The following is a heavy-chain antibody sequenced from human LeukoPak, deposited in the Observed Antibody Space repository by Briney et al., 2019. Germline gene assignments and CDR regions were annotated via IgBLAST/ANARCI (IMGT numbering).Heavy chain of an antibody. CDR3: ASHYSSGWSYYYYYGMDV. CDR2: INPNTGNP. D-gene: IGHD6-19*01. J-gene: IGHJ6*02. Sequence: ASVKVSCKASGYTFTNYAMNWVRQAPGQGLEWMGWINPNTGNPTYAQGFTGRFVFSLDTSVTTTYLQISGLKAEDTAVYYCASHYSSGWSYYYYYGMDVWGQGTTVTVSS. CDR1: GYTFTNYA. V-gene: IGHV7-4-1*02.